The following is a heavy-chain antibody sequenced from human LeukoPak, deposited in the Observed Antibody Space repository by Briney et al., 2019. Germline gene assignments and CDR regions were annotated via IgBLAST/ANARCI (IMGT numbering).Heavy chain of an antibody. Sequence: SVKVSCKTSGGTFNNSAISWVRQAPGQGLEWLGGIMPLFGTAGYAQKFQGRVTITKDESTRTVYLELTSLTSDDTAVYYCARDSSGWYGNWDYWGQGTLVTVSS. V-gene: IGHV1-69*05. J-gene: IGHJ4*02. CDR1: GGTFNNSA. CDR3: ARDSSGWYGNWDY. D-gene: IGHD6-19*01. CDR2: IMPLFGTA.